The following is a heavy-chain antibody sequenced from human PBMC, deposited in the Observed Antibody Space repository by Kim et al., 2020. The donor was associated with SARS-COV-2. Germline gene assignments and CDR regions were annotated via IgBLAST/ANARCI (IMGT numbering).Heavy chain of an antibody. V-gene: IGHV3-23*01. CDR1: GFTFSSYA. Sequence: GGSLRLSCAASGFTFSSYAMSWVRQAPGKGLEWVSAISGSGGSTYYADSVKGRFTISRDNSKNTLYLQMNSLRAEDTAVYYCAKEPSSSAYYYGSGRSLYYFDYWGQGTLVTVCS. D-gene: IGHD3-10*01. CDR3: AKEPSSSAYYYGSGRSLYYFDY. J-gene: IGHJ4*02. CDR2: ISGSGGST.